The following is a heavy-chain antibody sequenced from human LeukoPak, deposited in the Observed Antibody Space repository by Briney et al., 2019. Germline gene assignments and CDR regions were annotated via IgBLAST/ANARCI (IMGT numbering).Heavy chain of an antibody. Sequence: PGRSLRLSCAASGFTFDDYAMHWVRQAPGKGLEWVSGISWNSGSIGYADSVKGRFTISRDNAKNSLYLQMNSLRAEDTALYYCAKDKWELPEYYSDYWGQGTLVTVSS. CDR3: AKDKWELPEYYSDY. J-gene: IGHJ4*02. V-gene: IGHV3-9*01. CDR1: GFTFDDYA. CDR2: ISWNSGSI. D-gene: IGHD1-26*01.